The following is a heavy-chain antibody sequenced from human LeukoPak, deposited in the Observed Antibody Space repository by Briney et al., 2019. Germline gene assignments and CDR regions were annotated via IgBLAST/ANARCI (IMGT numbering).Heavy chain of an antibody. V-gene: IGHV3-43*02. D-gene: IGHD2-15*01. J-gene: IGHJ4*02. CDR1: GFRFDDSA. CDR3: AKEGYSHTSNYFDN. CDR2: ISGDGVST. Sequence: GGSLRLSCAASGFRFDDSAMHWVRQAPGKGLEWVSLISGDGVSTFYADSVKGRFTISRDNSKNSLSLQMDSLTTEDTALYYCAKEGYSHTSNYFDNWGQGILVTVSS.